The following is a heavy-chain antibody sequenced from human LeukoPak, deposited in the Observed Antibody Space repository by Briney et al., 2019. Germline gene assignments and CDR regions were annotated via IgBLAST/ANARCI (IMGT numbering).Heavy chain of an antibody. CDR1: EFTFSSYA. D-gene: IGHD2-2*02. V-gene: IGHV3-23*01. CDR3: ARCSSTSCYTQGPLDI. CDR2: ISGSGGST. Sequence: GGSLRLSCAASEFTFSSYAMSWVRQAPGKGLEWVSGISGSGGSTYYADSVKGRFTISRDNAKNSLYLQMNSLRAEDTAVYYCARCSSTSCYTQGPLDIWGQGTMVTVSS. J-gene: IGHJ3*02.